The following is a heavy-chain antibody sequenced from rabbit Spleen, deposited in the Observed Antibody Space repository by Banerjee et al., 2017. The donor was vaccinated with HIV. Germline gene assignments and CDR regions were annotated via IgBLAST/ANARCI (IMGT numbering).Heavy chain of an antibody. V-gene: IGHV1S40*01. CDR2: IVGGRSTFT. D-gene: IGHD1-1*01. CDR1: GFSFISGYY. J-gene: IGHJ6*01. Sequence: QSLEESGGDLVKPGTSLTLTCTASGFSFISGYYMCWVRQAPGKGLEWIACIVGGRSTFTYYASWAKGRFTISKASSTTVTLQMTSLTAADTATYFCARDSATSFSTYGMDLWGPGTLVTVS. CDR3: ARDSATSFSTYGMDL.